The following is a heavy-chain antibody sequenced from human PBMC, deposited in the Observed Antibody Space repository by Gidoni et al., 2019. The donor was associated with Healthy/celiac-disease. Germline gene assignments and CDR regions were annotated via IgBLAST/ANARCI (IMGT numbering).Heavy chain of an antibody. D-gene: IGHD5-18*01. J-gene: IGHJ5*02. Sequence: QVQLVQSGAEVKKPGASVQVSCKASGYTFTSYDINWVRQATGQGLEWMGWMNPNSGNTGYAQKFQGRVTMTRNTSISTAYMELSSLRSEDTAVYYCASSVAMVFSGSDWFDPWGQGTLVTVSS. V-gene: IGHV1-8*01. CDR2: MNPNSGNT. CDR1: GYTFTSYD. CDR3: ASSVAMVFSGSDWFDP.